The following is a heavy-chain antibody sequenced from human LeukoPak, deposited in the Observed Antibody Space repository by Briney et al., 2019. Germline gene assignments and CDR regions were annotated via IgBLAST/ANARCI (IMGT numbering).Heavy chain of an antibody. J-gene: IGHJ4*02. V-gene: IGHV3-23*01. CDR1: GFTFNSYA. CDR2: FSGGGGST. D-gene: IGHD3-9*01. CDR3: ARAGYFDWTYYFDY. Sequence: GGSLRLSCAASGFTFNSYAMSWVRRAPGKGLEWVSSFSGGGGSTYYADSVKGRFTISRDNSKNTLYLQMNSLRAEDTAVYYCARAGYFDWTYYFDYWGQGTLVTVSS.